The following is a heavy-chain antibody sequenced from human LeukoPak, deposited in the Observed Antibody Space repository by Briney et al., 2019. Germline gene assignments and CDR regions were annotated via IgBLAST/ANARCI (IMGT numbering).Heavy chain of an antibody. D-gene: IGHD3-22*01. J-gene: IGHJ4*02. CDR1: GYTLTEFS. CDR2: FDPEDGKT. V-gene: IGHV1-24*01. Sequence: ASVKVSCKVSGYTLTEFSMHWVRQAPGKGLEWMGGFDPEDGKTIYAQKFQGRVTMTEDTSTDTAYMELSSLRFEDTAMYYCATEHYYDSSGYYYWGQGTLVTVSS. CDR3: ATEHYYDSSGYYY.